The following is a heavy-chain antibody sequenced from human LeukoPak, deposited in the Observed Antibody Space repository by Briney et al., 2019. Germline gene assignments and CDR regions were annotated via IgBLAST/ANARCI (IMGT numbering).Heavy chain of an antibody. V-gene: IGHV4-34*01. J-gene: IGHJ4*02. D-gene: IGHD3-16*02. CDR3: ARCTFGGVIAY. CDR2: INHSGST. CDR1: GGSFNGYY. Sequence: TSETLSLTCAVYGGSFNGYYWSWIRQPPGKGLEWIGEINHSGSTNYSPSLKSRVTLSVDTSKNQFSLRLSSVTAADTAVYYCARCTFGGVIAYWGQGTLVTVSS.